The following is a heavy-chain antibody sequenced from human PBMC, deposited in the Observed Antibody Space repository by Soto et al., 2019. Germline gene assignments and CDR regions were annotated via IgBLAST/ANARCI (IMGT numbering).Heavy chain of an antibody. D-gene: IGHD3-3*01. CDR1: GGTFSSYA. CDR3: AREIFGVIISGGRDAFDI. V-gene: IGHV1-69*13. CDR2: IIPIFGTA. Sequence: SVKVSCKASGGTFSSYAISWVRQAPGQGLEWMGGIIPIFGTAKYAQKFQGRVTITADESTSTAYMELSSLRSEDTAVYYCAREIFGVIISGGRDAFDIWGQGTMVTVSS. J-gene: IGHJ3*02.